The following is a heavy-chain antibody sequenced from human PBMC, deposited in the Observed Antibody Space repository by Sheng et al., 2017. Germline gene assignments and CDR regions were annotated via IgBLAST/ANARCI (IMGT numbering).Heavy chain of an antibody. Sequence: EVQLLESGGDLVQPGGSLRLSCVASGFTFSDHYMDWVRQAPGKGLEWVGRTRNKANSYTTEYAASVKGRFTISRDDSKNSLYLQMNSLKTEDTAVYYCARVSVSYDYIWGSYRFHAFDIWGQGTMVTVSS. V-gene: IGHV3-72*01. D-gene: IGHD3-16*02. CDR3: ARVSVSYDYIWGSYRFHAFDI. J-gene: IGHJ3*02. CDR2: TRNKANSYTT. CDR1: GFTFSDHY.